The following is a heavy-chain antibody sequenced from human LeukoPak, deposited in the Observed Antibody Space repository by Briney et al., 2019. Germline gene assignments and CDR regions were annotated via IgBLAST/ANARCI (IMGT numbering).Heavy chain of an antibody. Sequence: PGGSLRLSCAASGFTFSSYGMNWVRQAPGKGLERVAVISYDGNEKHYADSVKGRFTISRDNSKNTLYLQMSSLRAEDTALYYCAKDRSTILMTYATDYWGQGTLVTVSS. CDR1: GFTFSSYG. V-gene: IGHV3-30*18. CDR2: ISYDGNEK. CDR3: AKDRSTILMTYATDY. J-gene: IGHJ4*02. D-gene: IGHD5/OR15-5a*01.